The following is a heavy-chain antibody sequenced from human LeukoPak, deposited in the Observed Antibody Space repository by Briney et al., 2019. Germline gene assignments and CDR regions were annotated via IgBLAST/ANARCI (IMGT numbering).Heavy chain of an antibody. D-gene: IGHD3-3*01. CDR1: GGTFSSYA. V-gene: IGHV1-69*01. Sequence: SVKVSCKASGGTFSSYAISWVRQAPGQGLEWMGGIIPIFGSANYAQKFQGRVTITADESTSTAYMELSSLRSEDTAVYYCARAFRGIFGVFEAFDIWGQGTMVTVSS. J-gene: IGHJ3*02. CDR2: IIPIFGSA. CDR3: ARAFRGIFGVFEAFDI.